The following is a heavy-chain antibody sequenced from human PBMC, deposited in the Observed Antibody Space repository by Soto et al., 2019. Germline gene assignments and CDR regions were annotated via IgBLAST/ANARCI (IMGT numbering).Heavy chain of an antibody. CDR3: AREIIAVAGNNWFDP. V-gene: IGHV4-31*03. Sequence: TSETLSLTCTVSGGSISSGGYYWSWIRQHPGKGLEWIGYIYYSGSTYYNPSLKSRVTISVDTSKNQLSLKLSSVTAADTAVYYCAREIIAVAGNNWFDPWGQGTLVTVSS. D-gene: IGHD6-19*01. CDR2: IYYSGST. CDR1: GGSISSGGYY. J-gene: IGHJ5*02.